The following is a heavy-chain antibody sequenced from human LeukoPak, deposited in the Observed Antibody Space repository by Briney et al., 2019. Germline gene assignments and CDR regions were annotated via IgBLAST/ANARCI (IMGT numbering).Heavy chain of an antibody. V-gene: IGHV3-66*01. J-gene: IGHJ4*02. CDR3: ARSWEVLQNFDY. CDR1: GFTVSSSY. Sequence: PGGSLRLSCAVSGFTVSSSYMSWVRQAPGKGLEWVSVINSGGSTFYADSVEGRFTISRDNSKNTLFLQMNSLSSEDTAVYYCARSWEVLQNFDYWGQGTLVTVSS. D-gene: IGHD1-26*01. CDR2: INSGGST.